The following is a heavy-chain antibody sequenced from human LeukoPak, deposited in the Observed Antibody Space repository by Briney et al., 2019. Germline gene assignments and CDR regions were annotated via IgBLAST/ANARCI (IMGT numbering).Heavy chain of an antibody. Sequence: SVKVSCKASGGTFSSYAISWVRQAPGQGLEWMGRIIPILGIAHYAQKFQGRVTITADKSTSTAYMELSSLRSEDTAVYYCARVWIVAFDWHFDLWGRGTLVTVSS. J-gene: IGHJ2*01. V-gene: IGHV1-69*04. D-gene: IGHD5-12*01. CDR3: ARVWIVAFDWHFDL. CDR2: IIPILGIA. CDR1: GGTFSSYA.